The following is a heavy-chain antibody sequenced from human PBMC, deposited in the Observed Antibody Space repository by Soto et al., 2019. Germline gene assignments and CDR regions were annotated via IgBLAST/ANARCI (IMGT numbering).Heavy chain of an antibody. CDR3: ARGSGPMIEWH. J-gene: IGHJ4*02. D-gene: IGHD3-22*01. V-gene: IGHV1-3*05. CDR2: IDAGNGNT. CDR1: GYTFTSYA. Sequence: QVQLVQSGAEEKKPGASVKVSCKASGYTFTSYAMHWVRQAPGQRLEWMGWIDAGNGNTKYSQKFQGRVTITRDTSASTAYMELSSLRSEDTAVYYCARGSGPMIEWHWGQGTLVTVSS.